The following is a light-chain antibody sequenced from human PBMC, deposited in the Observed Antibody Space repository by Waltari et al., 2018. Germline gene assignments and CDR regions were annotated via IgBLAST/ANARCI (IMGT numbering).Light chain of an antibody. J-gene: IGKJ1*01. CDR1: QSVLYSSNNKNY. CDR2: RAS. Sequence: DIVMTQSPDSLAVPLGERATINCKCSQSVLYSSNNKNYLAWYQQKPGQPPKLLIYRASTRESGVPDRFSGSGSGTDFTLTISSLQAEDVAVYYCQQYYSTPWTFGQGTKVEIK. CDR3: QQYYSTPWT. V-gene: IGKV4-1*01.